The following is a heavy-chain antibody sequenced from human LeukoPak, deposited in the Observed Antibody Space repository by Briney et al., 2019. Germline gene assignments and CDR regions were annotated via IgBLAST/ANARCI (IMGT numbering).Heavy chain of an antibody. CDR1: GFTFSSYA. V-gene: IGHV3-64D*06. CDR2: ISSNGGST. CDR3: VAQAYYDFWSGYLGHDY. J-gene: IGHJ4*02. Sequence: PGGSLRLSCSASGFTFSSYAMHWVRQAPGKGLEYVSAISSNGGSTYYADSVKGRFTISRDNSKNTLYLQMSSLRAEDTAVYYCVAQAYYDFWSGYLGHDYWGQGTLVTVPS. D-gene: IGHD3-3*01.